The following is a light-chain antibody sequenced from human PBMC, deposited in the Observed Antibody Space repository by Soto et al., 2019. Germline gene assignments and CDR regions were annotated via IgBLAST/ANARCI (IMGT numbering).Light chain of an antibody. J-gene: IGKJ1*01. Sequence: ESLLTQAACTLSLSPGERATLSCRAIQSVSGDYLAWYQQKPGQAPRLLIYGAYIRATGVPARFSGSGSGTEFTLTISSLEFGDSAVYYCQQYGSSPTWTFGQGTKVDIK. CDR3: QQYGSSPTWT. V-gene: IGKV3-20*01. CDR2: GAY. CDR1: QSVSGDY.